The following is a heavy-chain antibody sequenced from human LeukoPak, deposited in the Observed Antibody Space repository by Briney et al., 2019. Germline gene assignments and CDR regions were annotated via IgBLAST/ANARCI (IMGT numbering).Heavy chain of an antibody. CDR1: GYTFSSSW. CDR2: IYPGDSDT. V-gene: IGHV5-51*01. J-gene: IGHJ4*02. Sequence: GESLKISCKGSGYTFSSSWIGWVRQMPGKGLEWMGIIYPGDSDTRYSPSFQGQVTISADKSINTAYLQWSSLKATDTGIYYCARQCGRPFDYWGQGTLVIVSS. CDR3: ARQCGRPFDY.